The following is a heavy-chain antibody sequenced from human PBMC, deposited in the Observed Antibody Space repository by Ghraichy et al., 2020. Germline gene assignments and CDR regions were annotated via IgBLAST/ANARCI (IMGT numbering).Heavy chain of an antibody. J-gene: IGHJ6*03. D-gene: IGHD2/OR15-2a*01. Sequence: ASVKVSCQAFGSTFTGHYLHWVRQAPGHGLQWTGWINVDSGDTKYGQRFQDRVMMTRDASTTMAYMEMSSLRSDDTAVYYCVYARAVYYYYMDVWGNGTSVIVSS. V-gene: IGHV1-2*02. CDR2: INVDSGDT. CDR3: VYARAVYYYYMDV. CDR1: GSTFTGHY.